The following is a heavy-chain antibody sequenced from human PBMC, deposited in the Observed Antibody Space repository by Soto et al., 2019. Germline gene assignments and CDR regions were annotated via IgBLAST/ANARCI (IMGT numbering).Heavy chain of an antibody. CDR3: ARESRSGFLEWPACDY. V-gene: IGHV3-74*01. Sequence: PGGCLRLSCAASGVTFSSYWMHWVRQAPGKGLVWVSRINSDGSSTSYADSVKGRFTISRDNAKNTLYLQMNSLRAEDTAVYYCARESRSGFLEWPACDYWGQGTLVNVS. CDR2: INSDGSST. D-gene: IGHD3-3*01. CDR1: GVTFSSYW. J-gene: IGHJ4*02.